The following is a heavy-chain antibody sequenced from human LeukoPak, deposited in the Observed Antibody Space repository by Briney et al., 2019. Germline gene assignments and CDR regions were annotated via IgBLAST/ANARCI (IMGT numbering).Heavy chain of an antibody. CDR3: ARDLLYYGSAFDY. Sequence: GGSLRLSCAASGFTFSSYEMNWVRQAPGKGLEWVSYISSSGSTIYYADSVKCRFTISRDNAKNSLYLQMNSLRAEDTAVYYCARDLLYYGSAFDYWGQGTLVTVSS. CDR1: GFTFSSYE. J-gene: IGHJ4*02. CDR2: ISSSGSTI. D-gene: IGHD3-10*01. V-gene: IGHV3-48*03.